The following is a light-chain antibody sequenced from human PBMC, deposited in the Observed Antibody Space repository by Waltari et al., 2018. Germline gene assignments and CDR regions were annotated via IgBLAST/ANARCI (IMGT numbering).Light chain of an antibody. V-gene: IGLV8-61*01. CDR2: KGS. CDR1: FGSVFTTYL. CDR3: LIYMGSGIWV. Sequence: QTVVTQESSLSVSPGGTVTLTCALSFGSVFTTYLVTWYQQAPGRPPRTLVYKGSTRSSGVPDRFSGSILGNKAALTITGAQADDENDYYCLIYMGSGIWVFGGGTKLTVL. J-gene: IGLJ3*02.